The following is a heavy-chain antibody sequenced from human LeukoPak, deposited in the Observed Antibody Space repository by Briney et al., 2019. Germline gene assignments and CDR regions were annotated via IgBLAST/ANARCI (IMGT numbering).Heavy chain of an antibody. CDR2: FRGSGGST. D-gene: IGHD6-19*01. J-gene: IGHJ4*02. CDR3: AGRIAVAGTWQY. CDR1: GFTFSNYA. V-gene: IGHV3-23*01. Sequence: GGSLRLSCVASGFTFSNYAMSWVRQAPGKGLEWVSVFRGSGGSTDYADSVKGRFTISTNTSKNTLYLEMNSLRVEDTAVYYCAGRIAVAGTWQYSGQGTLVTVSS.